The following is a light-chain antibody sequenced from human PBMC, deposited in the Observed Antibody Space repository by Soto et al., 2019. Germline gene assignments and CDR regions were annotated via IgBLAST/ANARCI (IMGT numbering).Light chain of an antibody. CDR1: QSVSSY. CDR3: QQRRNWSST. J-gene: IGKJ2*01. Sequence: EIVLTQSPATLSLSPGERATLSCRASQSVSSYLAWYQQKPGQAPRLLIYDASNRATDIPARFSGSGSGTDFTLTISSLEPEDFAVHYCQQRRNWSSTFGQGTKLEIK. V-gene: IGKV3-11*01. CDR2: DAS.